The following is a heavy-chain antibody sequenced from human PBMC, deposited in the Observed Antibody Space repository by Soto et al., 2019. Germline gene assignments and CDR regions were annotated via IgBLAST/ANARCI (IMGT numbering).Heavy chain of an antibody. CDR3: ARLRSRGWYVNAFVI. CDR2: IIPILGIA. J-gene: IGHJ3*02. D-gene: IGHD6-19*01. Sequence: QVQLVQSGAEVKKPGSSVKVSCKASGGTFSSYTISWVRQAPGQGLEWMGRIIPILGIANYAQKFQGRVTINAHESTSTADMELSSLRSEDTAVYYCARLRSRGWYVNAFVIWGQGTMVTVSS. V-gene: IGHV1-69*02. CDR1: GGTFSSYT.